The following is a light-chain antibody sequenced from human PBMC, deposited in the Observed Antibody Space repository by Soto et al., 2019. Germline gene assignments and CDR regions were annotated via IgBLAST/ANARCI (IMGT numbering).Light chain of an antibody. CDR1: QHIDVY. V-gene: IGKV3-11*01. CDR2: DAS. J-gene: IGKJ3*01. Sequence: EIVLTQSPATLSLSPGERATLSCRASQHIDVYLDWLQQKPGQSPRLLIFDASARATGTPTRFSGSGSGTDFTLTISSLEPDDFAVYYCQQRGDWPLTFGPGTKVDI. CDR3: QQRGDWPLT.